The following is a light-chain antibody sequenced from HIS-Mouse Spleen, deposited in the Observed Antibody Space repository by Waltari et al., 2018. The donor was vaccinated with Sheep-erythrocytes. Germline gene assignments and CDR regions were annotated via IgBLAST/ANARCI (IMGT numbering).Light chain of an antibody. CDR1: SSDVGGYNY. CDR3: CSYAGSYNHV. V-gene: IGLV2-11*01. Sequence: QSALTQPRSVSGSPGQSVTISCTGTSSDVGGYNYVSWYQQHPGKAPKHMIYDVSKPTSGVPDRFSGSKSGNTASLTISGLQAEDEADYYCCSYAGSYNHVFATGTKVTVL. J-gene: IGLJ1*01. CDR2: DVS.